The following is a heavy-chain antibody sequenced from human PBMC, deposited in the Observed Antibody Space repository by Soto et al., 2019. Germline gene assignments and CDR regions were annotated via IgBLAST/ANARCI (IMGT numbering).Heavy chain of an antibody. V-gene: IGHV4-34*01. J-gene: IGHJ3*02. Sequence: QVQLQQWGAGLLKPSETLSLTCAVYGGSFSGYYWSWIRQPPGKGLEWIGEINHSGSTNYNPSLKGRVTLSVDTSKTQFSLKPSSGTAANMAVYYCATANARKDAFDIWGQETMVTFSS. CDR1: GGSFSGYY. CDR2: INHSGST. D-gene: IGHD2-8*01. CDR3: ATANARKDAFDI.